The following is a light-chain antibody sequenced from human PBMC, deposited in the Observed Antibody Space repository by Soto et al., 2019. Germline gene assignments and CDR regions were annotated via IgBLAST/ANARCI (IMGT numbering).Light chain of an antibody. J-gene: IGLJ7*01. CDR3: QSYDSRLSISV. Sequence: QSVLTQPPSVSGAPGQRVSISFTGTSSNIGAGYDVHWYQHLPGTAPKLLIFGDINRPSGVPDRFSGTKSGTSASLAITGLQAEDEADYYCQSYDSRLSISVFGGGTQLTVL. CDR2: GDI. CDR1: SSNIGAGYD. V-gene: IGLV1-40*01.